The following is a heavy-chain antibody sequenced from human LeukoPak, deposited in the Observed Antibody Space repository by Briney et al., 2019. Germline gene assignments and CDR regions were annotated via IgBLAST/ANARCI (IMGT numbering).Heavy chain of an antibody. CDR3: ARQGGAGRSVDY. Sequence: SQTLSLTCAISGDSVSSNSAAWNWIRQSPSRGLEWLGRTYYRSKWYYDYAASVKSRITLNPATSKNQFSRQLNSVTPEDTAVYYCARQGGAGRSVDYWGQGTLVTVSS. J-gene: IGHJ4*02. CDR1: GDSVSSNSAA. V-gene: IGHV6-1*01. CDR2: TYYRSKWYY. D-gene: IGHD1-26*01.